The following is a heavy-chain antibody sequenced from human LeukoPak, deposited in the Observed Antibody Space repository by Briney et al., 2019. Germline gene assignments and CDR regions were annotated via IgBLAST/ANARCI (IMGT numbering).Heavy chain of an antibody. Sequence: SGGSLRLSCAASGFTFSSYGMHWVRQAPGKGLEWVAVIWYDGSNKYYADSVKGRFTISRDNSKNTLYLQMNSLRAEDTAVYYCARDHFGSAYYYDSSGYPPGYWGQGTLVTVSS. CDR3: ARDHFGSAYYYDSSGYPPGY. D-gene: IGHD3-22*01. J-gene: IGHJ4*02. CDR2: IWYDGSNK. V-gene: IGHV3-33*01. CDR1: GFTFSSYG.